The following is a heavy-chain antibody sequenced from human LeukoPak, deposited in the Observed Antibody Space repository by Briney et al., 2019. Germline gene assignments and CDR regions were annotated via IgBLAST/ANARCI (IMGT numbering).Heavy chain of an antibody. CDR2: INVGNGNT. V-gene: IGHV1-3*01. J-gene: IGHJ4*02. CDR3: AREEMIRGVTNY. Sequence: ASVKVSCTASGYTFTSYAMHWVRQAPGQRLEWMGWINVGNGNTKYSQNFQGRVTITRDTSASTAYMELGSLRSEDTAMYYCAREEMIRGVTNYWGQGTLVTVSS. CDR1: GYTFTSYA. D-gene: IGHD3-10*01.